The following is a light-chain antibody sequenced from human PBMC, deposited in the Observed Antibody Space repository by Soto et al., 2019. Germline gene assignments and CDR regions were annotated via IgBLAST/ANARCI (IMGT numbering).Light chain of an antibody. CDR2: AAS. CDR1: QGISSY. Sequence: DIQLTQSPSFLSASVGDRVTITCRASQGISSYLAWYQQKPGKAPKLLIYAASTLQSGVPSRFSGSGSGTEFTLTISSLQPEDFATYSCQQLNSYPLYTFGQGTKREIK. J-gene: IGKJ2*01. V-gene: IGKV1-9*01. CDR3: QQLNSYPLYT.